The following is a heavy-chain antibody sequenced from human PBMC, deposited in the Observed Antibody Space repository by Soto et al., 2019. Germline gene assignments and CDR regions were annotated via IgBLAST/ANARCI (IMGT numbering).Heavy chain of an antibody. D-gene: IGHD3-10*01. J-gene: IGHJ6*02. CDR1: GDTFTGYY. CDR3: ARDGQGFGEGYSYYYGMDV. CDR2: INPNSGGT. Sequence: ASVKVSCKASGDTFTGYYMHWVRQAPGQGLEWMGWINPNSGGTNYAQKFQGWVTMTRDTSISTAYMELSRLRSGAPAVYYWARDGQGFGEGYSYYYGMDVWGQGTTVTAP. V-gene: IGHV1-2*04.